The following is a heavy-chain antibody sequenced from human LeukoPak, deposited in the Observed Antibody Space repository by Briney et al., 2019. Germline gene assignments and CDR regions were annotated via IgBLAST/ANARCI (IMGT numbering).Heavy chain of an antibody. CDR3: ARGGGHSYGHEYFDY. J-gene: IGHJ4*02. V-gene: IGHV1-8*02. CDR2: MNPKSGNA. Sequence: GASVKVSCKASGGTFSSYAISWVRQAIGQGLEWMGWMNPKSGNAGYAQNFQGRVTMTRNTSINTAYMEVSNLRSDDTAVYFCARGGGHSYGHEYFDYWGQGALVIVSS. CDR1: GGTFSSYA. D-gene: IGHD5-18*01.